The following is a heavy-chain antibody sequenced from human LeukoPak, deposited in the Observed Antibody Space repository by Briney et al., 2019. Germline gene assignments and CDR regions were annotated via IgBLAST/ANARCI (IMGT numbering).Heavy chain of an antibody. J-gene: IGHJ4*02. CDR3: VRDFRSADY. CDR1: GFTFSIYC. CDR2: ICPDGPVT. Sequence: GGSLRLSCAASGFTFSIYCMHWVRQAPGKGPMWVSRICPDGPVTNYADSVKARFSISRDNARNTVYLQMNSLRAEDMAIYYCVRDFRSADYWGQGTLVTVSS. V-gene: IGHV3-74*01.